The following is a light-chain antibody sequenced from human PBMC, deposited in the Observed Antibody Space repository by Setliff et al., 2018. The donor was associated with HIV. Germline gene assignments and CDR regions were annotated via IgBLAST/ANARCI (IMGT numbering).Light chain of an antibody. V-gene: IGLV2-14*01. CDR3: SSYAITNTLP. Sequence: QSVLTQPASVSGSPGQSITISCTGTSSDVGGYSHASWYQQHPGKAPKLIIYEVRNRPSGVSNRFSGSKSGNTASLTISGLQAEDEADYYCSSYAITNTLPFGTGTKGTVL. J-gene: IGLJ1*01. CDR2: EVR. CDR1: SSDVGGYSH.